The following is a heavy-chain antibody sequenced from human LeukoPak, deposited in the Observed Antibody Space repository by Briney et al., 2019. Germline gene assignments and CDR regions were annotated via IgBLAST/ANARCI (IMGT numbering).Heavy chain of an antibody. J-gene: IGHJ4*02. CDR3: AKAKFWGGVPLSDY. D-gene: IGHD3-3*01. V-gene: IGHV3-23*01. CDR1: GFTFSSYA. CDR2: ISGSGGGT. Sequence: GGSLRLSCAASGFTFSSYAMSWVRQAPGKGLEWVSAISGSGGGTYYADSVKGRFTISRDNSKNTLYLQMNSLRAEDTAVYYCAKAKFWGGVPLSDYWGQGTLVTVSS.